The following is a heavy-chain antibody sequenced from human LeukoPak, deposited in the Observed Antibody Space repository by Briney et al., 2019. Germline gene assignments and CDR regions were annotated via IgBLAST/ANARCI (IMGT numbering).Heavy chain of an antibody. CDR1: GFTFSSYS. V-gene: IGHV3-21*01. Sequence: GGSLRLSCAASGFTFSSYSMNWVRQAPGKGLEWVSSISSSSSYIYYADSVKGRFTISRDNAKNSLYLQMNSLRAEDTAVYYCARGGMRYCSSTSCPNYFDYWGQGTLVTASS. CDR3: ARGGMRYCSSTSCPNYFDY. J-gene: IGHJ4*02. D-gene: IGHD2-2*01. CDR2: ISSSSSYI.